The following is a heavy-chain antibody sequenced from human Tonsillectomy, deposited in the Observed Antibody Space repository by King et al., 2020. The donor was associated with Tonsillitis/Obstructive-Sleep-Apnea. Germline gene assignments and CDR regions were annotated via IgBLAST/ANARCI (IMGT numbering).Heavy chain of an antibody. CDR3: ASATPDYIFGFYCY. CDR1: GGSISSYD. J-gene: IGHJ4*02. Sequence: VQLQESGPGLVKPSETLSLTCTVSGGSISSYDWNWIRQPPGKGLEWIGYIYYSGSTNYNPSLQSRVTISVDTSKNQFSLKLSSVTAADTAVYYCASATPDYIFGFYCYWGQGTLVTVSS. D-gene: IGHD3-3*02. V-gene: IGHV4-59*01. CDR2: IYYSGST.